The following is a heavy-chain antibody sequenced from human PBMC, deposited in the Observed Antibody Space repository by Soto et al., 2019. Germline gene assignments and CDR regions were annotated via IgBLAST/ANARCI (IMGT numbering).Heavy chain of an antibody. CDR2: IYYSGST. V-gene: IGHV4-59*01. D-gene: IGHD2-15*01. CDR1: GGSTSTDC. Sequence: SEALSLTYTVSGGSTSTDCWSWIRQPPGKGLEWIGYIYYSGSTNYNPSLKSRVTISVDTSKNQFSLKLSSVTAADMAVYYCARDHCSGGSCYSVYWGQGTLVTVS. J-gene: IGHJ4*02. CDR3: ARDHCSGGSCYSVY.